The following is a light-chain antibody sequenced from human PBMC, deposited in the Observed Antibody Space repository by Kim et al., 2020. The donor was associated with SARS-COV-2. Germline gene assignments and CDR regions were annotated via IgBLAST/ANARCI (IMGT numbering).Light chain of an antibody. Sequence: QPVLTQPPSASETPGQRVTISCSGSSSNIGGNTVNWYQHLPGTAPKLLIYSNNQRPSGVPDRFSGSKSGTSASLAISGLQSEDEADYYCAVWDDSLNGYVFGTGTKVTVL. CDR3: AVWDDSLNGYV. CDR1: SSNIGGNT. CDR2: SNN. V-gene: IGLV1-44*01. J-gene: IGLJ1*01.